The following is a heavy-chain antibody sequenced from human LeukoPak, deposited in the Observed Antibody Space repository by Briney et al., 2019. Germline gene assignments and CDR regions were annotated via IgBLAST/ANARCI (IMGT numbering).Heavy chain of an antibody. D-gene: IGHD3-22*01. V-gene: IGHV1-69*13. Sequence: SVKVSCKASGGTFSSSAISWVRQAPRQGLEWMGGIIPIFHTSTYARKFQGRLTITADESTNTAYMELSSLRSDDTAIYYCARELLPGGFADYWGQGTLVTVSS. CDR1: GGTFSSSA. J-gene: IGHJ4*02. CDR2: IIPIFHTS. CDR3: ARELLPGGFADY.